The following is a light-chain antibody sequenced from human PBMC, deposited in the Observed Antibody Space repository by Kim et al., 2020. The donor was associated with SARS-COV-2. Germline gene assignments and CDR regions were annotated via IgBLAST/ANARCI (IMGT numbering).Light chain of an antibody. Sequence: FSPGEIATLSCRASQPINDNSLAWYQQKPGQAPRPLIYDAFNRATGIPDRFSGSGSGTDFTLTISKVEPEDIAVYYCQQYDTSKTFGQGTKVDIK. CDR1: QPINDNS. J-gene: IGKJ1*01. CDR2: DAF. V-gene: IGKV3-20*01. CDR3: QQYDTSKT.